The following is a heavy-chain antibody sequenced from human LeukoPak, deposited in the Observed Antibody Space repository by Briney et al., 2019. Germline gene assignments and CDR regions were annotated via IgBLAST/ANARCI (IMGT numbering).Heavy chain of an antibody. D-gene: IGHD3-22*01. V-gene: IGHV3-21*01. Sequence: NPGGSLRLSCAASGFTFSSYSMNWVRQAPGKGLEWVSCITSSSSLIYYADSVKGRFTISRDNAKNSLYLQMNSLRAEDTAVYYCARDLIFFLSGYYPHDAFDIWGQATMDTVSS. CDR2: ITSSSSLI. CDR1: GFTFSSYS. J-gene: IGHJ3*02. CDR3: ARDLIFFLSGYYPHDAFDI.